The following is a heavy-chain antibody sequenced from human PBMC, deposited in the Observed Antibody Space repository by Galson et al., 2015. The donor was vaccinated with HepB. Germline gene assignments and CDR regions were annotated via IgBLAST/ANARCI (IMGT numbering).Heavy chain of an antibody. CDR1: GFSLNTPGMG. D-gene: IGHD6-6*01. J-gene: IGHJ4*01. V-gene: IGHV2-5*02. Sequence: PALVNPTQTLSLTCSFSGFSLNTPGMGAGWIRQPPGKALEWLALIFWDDDKRYNSSLKTRLTITKDTSRNQVVLTLTNMDPLDTATYYCAHYTSSSQSYYLDSWGHRTLVTVSS. CDR2: IFWDDDK. CDR3: AHYTSSSQSYYLDS.